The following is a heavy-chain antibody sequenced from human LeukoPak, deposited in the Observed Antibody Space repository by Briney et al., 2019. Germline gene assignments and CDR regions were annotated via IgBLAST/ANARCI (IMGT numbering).Heavy chain of an antibody. D-gene: IGHD6-13*01. V-gene: IGHV3-21*01. CDR2: ISSSSSYI. CDR1: GFTFRSHA. Sequence: GGSLRLSCAASGFTFRSHAMSWVRQAPGKGLEWVSSISSSSSYIYYADPGKGRFTISTDNAKNALYLQMNSLRAEDTAVYYCARMGSSFRYYFDYWGQGTLVTVSS. J-gene: IGHJ4*02. CDR3: ARMGSSFRYYFDY.